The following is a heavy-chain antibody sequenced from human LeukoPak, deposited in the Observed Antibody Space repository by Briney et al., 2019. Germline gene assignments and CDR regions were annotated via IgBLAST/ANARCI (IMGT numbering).Heavy chain of an antibody. CDR3: ARDFDGSGSDLDAFDS. D-gene: IGHD3-10*01. Sequence: GGSLRLSCAASGFTFSSYEMNWVRQAPGKGLEWVSYISSSGSTIYYADSVKGRFTISRDNAKNSLYLQMNSLRAEDTAVYYCARDFDGSGSDLDAFDSWGQGTMVTVSS. CDR2: ISSSGSTI. CDR1: GFTFSSYE. J-gene: IGHJ3*02. V-gene: IGHV3-48*03.